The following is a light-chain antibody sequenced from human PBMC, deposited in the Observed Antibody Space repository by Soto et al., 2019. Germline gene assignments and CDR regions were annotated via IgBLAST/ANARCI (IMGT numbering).Light chain of an antibody. J-gene: IGKJ1*01. CDR2: AAS. V-gene: IGKV1-33*01. Sequence: IQVTQSPSSLSAVVGDQVPITCRASQDIRNDLGWYQQKPGKAPKLLIYAASILQSGVPSRFSGSGSGTDFTFTISSLQPEDIATYYCQQYDNLPWTFGQGTKVDIK. CDR3: QQYDNLPWT. CDR1: QDIRND.